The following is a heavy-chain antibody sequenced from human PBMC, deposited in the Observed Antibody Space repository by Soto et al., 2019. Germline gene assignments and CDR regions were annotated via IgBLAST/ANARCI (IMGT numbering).Heavy chain of an antibody. CDR2: IYSGGST. Sequence: GGSLRLSCAVSGFTVSSNYRSWVRQAPGKGLEWVSVIYSGGSTYYADSVKGRFTISRDNSKSTLYLQMNSLRAEDTAVYYCARHITMDPLLVYWGQGTLVTVSS. V-gene: IGHV3-53*01. D-gene: IGHD3-10*01. CDR3: ARHITMDPLLVY. CDR1: GFTVSSNY. J-gene: IGHJ4*02.